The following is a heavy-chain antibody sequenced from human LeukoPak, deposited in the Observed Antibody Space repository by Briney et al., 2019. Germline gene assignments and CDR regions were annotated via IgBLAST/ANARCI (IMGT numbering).Heavy chain of an antibody. Sequence: GGSLRLSCAASGFTFSSYWMSWVRQAPGKGLEWVANIKQDGSEKYYVDSVKGRFTISRDNAKNSLYLQMNSLRAEDTAVYYCAKDRAHIVVVPAAVYFDYWGQGTLVTVSS. V-gene: IGHV3-7*03. CDR3: AKDRAHIVVVPAAVYFDY. CDR1: GFTFSSYW. J-gene: IGHJ4*02. CDR2: IKQDGSEK. D-gene: IGHD2-2*01.